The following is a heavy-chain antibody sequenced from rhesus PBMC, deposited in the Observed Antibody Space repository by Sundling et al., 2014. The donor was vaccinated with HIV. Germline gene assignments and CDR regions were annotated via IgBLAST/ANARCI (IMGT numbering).Heavy chain of an antibody. J-gene: IGHJ4*01. CDR3: AIMTGDY. CDR2: INGNSGST. D-gene: IGHD3-22*01. CDR1: GASISNSW. Sequence: QVQLQESGPGLVKPSETLSLTCTVSGASISNSWWSWIRQPPGKGLEWIGEINGNSGSTNYNPSLKSRVTISRDTSKNQFSLKLSSVTAADTAVYYCAIMTGDYWGQGVLVTVSS. V-gene: IGHV4-80*01.